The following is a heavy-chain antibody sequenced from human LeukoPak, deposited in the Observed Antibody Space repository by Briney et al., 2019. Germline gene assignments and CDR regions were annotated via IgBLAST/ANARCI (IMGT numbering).Heavy chain of an antibody. CDR3: AKGIVGATKSPFDY. CDR2: ISSSGSTT. J-gene: IGHJ4*02. D-gene: IGHD1-26*01. Sequence: GGSLRLSCAASGFTFSDYYMSWIRQAPGKGLEWVSYISSSGSTTYYADSVKGRFTISRDNSKNTLYLQMNSLRAEDTAVYYCAKGIVGATKSPFDYWGQGTLVTVSS. V-gene: IGHV3-11*01. CDR1: GFTFSDYY.